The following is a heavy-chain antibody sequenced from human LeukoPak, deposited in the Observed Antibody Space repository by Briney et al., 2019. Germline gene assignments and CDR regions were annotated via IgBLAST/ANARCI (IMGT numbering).Heavy chain of an antibody. J-gene: IGHJ4*02. CDR3: AKAMTTVTTGLFDY. CDR1: GFTFSSFA. CDR2: ISASGSPT. D-gene: IGHD4-11*01. V-gene: IGHV3-23*01. Sequence: GGSLRLSCAASGFTFSSFAMTWVRQALGKRLEWVSLISASGSPTYYADSVKGRFTISRDNSKNTLYLQMNSLRAEDTAVYYCAKAMTTVTTGLFDYWGQGTLVTVSS.